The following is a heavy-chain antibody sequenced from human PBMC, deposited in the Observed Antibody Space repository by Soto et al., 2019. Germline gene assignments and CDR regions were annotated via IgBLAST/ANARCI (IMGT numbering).Heavy chain of an antibody. CDR2: INPNSGGT. Sequence: ASVKVSCKASGYTFTGYYMHWVRQAPGQGLEWMGWINPNSGGTNYAQKFQGRVTMTRDTSISTAYMELSRLRSDDTAAYYCARSVNYTIFGVVSARLNWFDPWGQGTLVTVSS. D-gene: IGHD3-3*01. J-gene: IGHJ5*02. CDR3: ARSVNYTIFGVVSARLNWFDP. V-gene: IGHV1-2*02. CDR1: GYTFTGYY.